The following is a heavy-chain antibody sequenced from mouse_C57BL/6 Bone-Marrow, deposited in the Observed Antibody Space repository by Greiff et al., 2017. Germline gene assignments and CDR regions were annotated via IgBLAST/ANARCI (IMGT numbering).Heavy chain of an antibody. CDR2: IDPENGDT. V-gene: IGHV14-4*01. CDR3: TDVTTVVEGAWFAY. CDR1: GFNIKDDY. Sequence: EVMLVESGAELVRPGASVKLSCTASGFNIKDDYMHWVKQRPEQGLEWIGWIDPENGDTEYASKFQGKATITADTSSNTAYLQLSSLTSEDTAVYYCTDVTTVVEGAWFAYWGQGTLVTVSA. D-gene: IGHD1-1*01. J-gene: IGHJ3*01.